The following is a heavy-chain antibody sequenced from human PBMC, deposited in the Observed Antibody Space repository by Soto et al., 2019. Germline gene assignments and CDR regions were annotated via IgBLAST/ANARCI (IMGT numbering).Heavy chain of an antibody. CDR2: INHSGST. Sequence: QVQLQQWGAGLLKPSETLSLTCAVYGGSFSGYYWSWIRQPPGKGLEWIGEINHSGSTNYNPSLKSRVTISVDTSKNQFSLKLSSVTAAATAVYYCARLGMTTVVTSVGYWGQGTLVTVSS. CDR3: ARLGMTTVVTSVGY. D-gene: IGHD4-17*01. V-gene: IGHV4-34*01. CDR1: GGSFSGYY. J-gene: IGHJ4*02.